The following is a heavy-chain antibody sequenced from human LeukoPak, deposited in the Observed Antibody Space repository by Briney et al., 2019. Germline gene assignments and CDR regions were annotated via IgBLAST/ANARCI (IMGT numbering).Heavy chain of an antibody. Sequence: PGGSLRLSCAASGFTFSSYAMHWVRQAPGKGLEWVAVISYDGSNKCYADSVKGRFTISRDNSKNTLYLQMNSLRAEDTAVYYCARDSVLDFWSGYVLVYRGQGTLVTVSS. D-gene: IGHD3-3*01. J-gene: IGHJ4*02. V-gene: IGHV3-30-3*01. CDR3: ARDSVLDFWSGYVLVY. CDR1: GFTFSSYA. CDR2: ISYDGSNK.